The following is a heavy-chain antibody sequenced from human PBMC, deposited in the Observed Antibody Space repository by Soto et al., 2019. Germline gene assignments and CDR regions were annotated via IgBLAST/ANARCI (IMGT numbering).Heavy chain of an antibody. CDR2: ISSSSSYI. V-gene: IGHV3-21*01. J-gene: IGHJ4*02. D-gene: IGHD3-22*01. Sequence: EVQLVESGGGLVKPGGSLRLSCAASGFTFSTYSMNWVRQAPGKGLEWVSSISSSSSYIYYADSVKGPFTISRDNAKNSLYLQMNCLRAAETAVYDCAIPEYYYDTSGWYYWGQGTVVTVSS. CDR3: AIPEYYYDTSGWYY. CDR1: GFTFSTYS.